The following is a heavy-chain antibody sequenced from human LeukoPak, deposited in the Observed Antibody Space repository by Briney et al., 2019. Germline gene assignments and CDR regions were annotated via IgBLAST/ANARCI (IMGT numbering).Heavy chain of an antibody. CDR3: ARDQRSDYNYLPGY. Sequence: ASVKVSCKASGYTFKKCYVHWVRQAPGEGREWMGMINPSDGSTDYAQNFQGRVTMTSDTSTSTVYMDLSSLRSEDTAVYFCARDQRSDYNYLPGYWGQGTLVTVSS. V-gene: IGHV1-46*02. CDR1: GYTFKKCY. CDR2: INPSDGST. J-gene: IGHJ4*02. D-gene: IGHD5-24*01.